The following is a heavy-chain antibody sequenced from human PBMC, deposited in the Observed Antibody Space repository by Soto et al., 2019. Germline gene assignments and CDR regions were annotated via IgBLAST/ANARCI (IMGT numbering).Heavy chain of an antibody. CDR2: INNNSGGT. J-gene: IGHJ6*02. V-gene: IGHV1-2*04. D-gene: IGHD6-13*01. CDR1: GYTXIGYY. Sequence: SXKVSCMASGYTXIGYYMHLVRQAPGQGLEWMGWINNNSGGTNYAQKLQGWFTMTRDTSISTDYMELSRLRSDDKAVYYRAREEQYSSSWPDYGMDAWGQGNTVTVS. CDR3: AREEQYSSSWPDYGMDA.